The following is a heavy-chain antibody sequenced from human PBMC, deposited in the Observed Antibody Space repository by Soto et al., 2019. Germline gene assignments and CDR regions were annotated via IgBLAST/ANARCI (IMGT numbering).Heavy chain of an antibody. Sequence: ASVKVSCKVSGYTLTELSMHWVRQAPGKGLEWMGGFDPEDGETIYAQKFQGRVTMTEDTSTDTAYMELSSLRSEDTAVYYCATLIAAAGIWWFDPWGQGTLVTVSS. CDR1: GYTLTELS. CDR3: ATLIAAAGIWWFDP. V-gene: IGHV1-24*01. CDR2: FDPEDGET. D-gene: IGHD6-13*01. J-gene: IGHJ5*02.